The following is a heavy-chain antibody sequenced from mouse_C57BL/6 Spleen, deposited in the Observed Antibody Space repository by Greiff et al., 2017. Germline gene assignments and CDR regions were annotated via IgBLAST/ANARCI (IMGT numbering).Heavy chain of an antibody. CDR1: GFTFSSYA. J-gene: IGHJ3*01. CDR3: ARDPEGGSSPWFAY. V-gene: IGHV5-4*01. CDR2: ISDGGSYT. Sequence: QLVESGGGLVKPGGSLKLSCAASGFTFSSYAMSWVRQTPEKRLEWVATISDGGSYTYYPDNVKGRFTISRDNAKNYLYLQMSHLKSEDTAMDYCARDPEGGSSPWFAYWGQGTLVTVSA. D-gene: IGHD1-1*01.